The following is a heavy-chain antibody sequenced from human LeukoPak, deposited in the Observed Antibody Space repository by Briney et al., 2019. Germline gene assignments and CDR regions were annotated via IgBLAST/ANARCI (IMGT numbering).Heavy chain of an antibody. Sequence: PGGSLRLSCAASGFTFSSYEMNWVRQAPGKGLEWVSYISNRGTTIYYADSVKGRFSISRDNAKNSVYLQMNSLRVEDTAVYYCAELGITMIGGVWGKGTTVTISS. J-gene: IGHJ6*04. CDR1: GFTFSSYE. V-gene: IGHV3-48*03. D-gene: IGHD3-10*02. CDR3: AELGITMIGGV. CDR2: ISNRGTTI.